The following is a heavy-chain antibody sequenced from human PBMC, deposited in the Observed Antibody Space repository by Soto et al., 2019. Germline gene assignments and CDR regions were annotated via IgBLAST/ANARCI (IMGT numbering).Heavy chain of an antibody. CDR1: GYTFTGYY. Sequence: QVQLVQSGAEVKKPGASVKISCKASGYTFTGYYIYWVRQAPGQGLEFMGAINSGGGNTDYAQKVQGRVTVNRDTSTSKVYMEMSSVRFDDRAVYYCAGGNCAGDCYCDYWGQGTLVTVSS. V-gene: IGHV1-46*01. CDR3: AGGNCAGDCYCDY. J-gene: IGHJ4*02. D-gene: IGHD2-21*02. CDR2: INSGGGNT.